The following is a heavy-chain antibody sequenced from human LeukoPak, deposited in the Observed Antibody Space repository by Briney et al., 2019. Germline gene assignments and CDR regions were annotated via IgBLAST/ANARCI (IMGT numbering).Heavy chain of an antibody. CDR3: ARDLLPHWYFDL. J-gene: IGHJ2*01. Sequence: SETLSLTCTVSGGSISSGGYYWSWIRQHPGKGLEWIGYIYYSGSTYYNPSLKSRVTISVDTSKNQFSLKLSSVTAADTAVYYCARDLLPHWYFDLWGRGTLVTVSS. CDR2: IYYSGST. CDR1: GGSISSGGYY. V-gene: IGHV4-31*03. D-gene: IGHD3-3*01.